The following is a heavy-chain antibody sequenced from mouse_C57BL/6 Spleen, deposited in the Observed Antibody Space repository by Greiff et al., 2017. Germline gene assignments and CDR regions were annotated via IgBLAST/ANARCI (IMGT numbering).Heavy chain of an antibody. CDR2: IDPEDGES. J-gene: IGHJ2*01. V-gene: IGHV14-2*01. CDR1: GFNIKDYY. CDR3: SRAFDY. Sequence: VQLKQSGAELVKPGASVKLSCTASGFNIKDYYMHWVKQRTEQGLEWIGRIDPEDGESTYAAKFQGKATITADTSSTTAYLQLSSLTAEDTAVYYCSRAFDYWGPGTTLTVSS.